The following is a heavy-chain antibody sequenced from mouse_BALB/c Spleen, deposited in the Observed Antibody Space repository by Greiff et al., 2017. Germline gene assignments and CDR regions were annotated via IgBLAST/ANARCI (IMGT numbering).Heavy chain of an antibody. V-gene: IGHV1-87*01. CDR3: ARDSSGYRY. CDR1: GYTFTSYW. D-gene: IGHD3-2*01. J-gene: IGHJ3*01. CDR2: IYPGDGDT. Sequence: QVQLKESGAELARPGASVKLYCKASGYTFTSYWMQWVKQRPGQGLEWIGAIYPGDGDTRYTQKFKGKATLTADKSSSTAYMQLSSLASEDSAVYYCARDSSGYRYWGQGTLVTVSA.